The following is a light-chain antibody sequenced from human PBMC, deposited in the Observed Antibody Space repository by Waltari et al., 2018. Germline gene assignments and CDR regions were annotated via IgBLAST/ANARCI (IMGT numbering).Light chain of an antibody. CDR1: SSDVGGYNY. V-gene: IGLV2-11*01. J-gene: IGLJ3*02. CDR3: CSYAGSYCWV. CDR2: DVS. Sequence: QSALTQPRSVSGSPGQSVTISCTGTSSDVGGYNYVSWSQQHPGKAPKLMIYDVSKRPSGVPDRFSGSKSGNTASLTISGLQAEDEADYYCCSYAGSYCWVFGGGTKLTVL.